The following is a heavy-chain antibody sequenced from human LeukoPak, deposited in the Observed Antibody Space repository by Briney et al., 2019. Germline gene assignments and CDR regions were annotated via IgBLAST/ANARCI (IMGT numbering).Heavy chain of an antibody. J-gene: IGHJ5*02. CDR1: GGSISSYY. D-gene: IGHD6-13*01. V-gene: IGHV4-59*01. CDR2: IYYSGTT. Sequence: SETLSLTCTVSGGSISSYYWSWIRQPPGKGLEWIGYIYYSGTTNYNPSLKSRVTISVDTSKNQFSLKLSSVTAADTAVYYCAREGYSSSWYLDWFDPWGQGTLVTVSS. CDR3: AREGYSSSWYLDWFDP.